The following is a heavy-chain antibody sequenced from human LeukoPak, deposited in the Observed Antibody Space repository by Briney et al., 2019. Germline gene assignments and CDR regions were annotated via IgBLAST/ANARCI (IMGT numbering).Heavy chain of an antibody. V-gene: IGHV3-20*04. CDR3: ARVSYYYYYYMDV. CDR2: INWNGGST. CDR1: GFTFDDYG. J-gene: IGHJ6*03. Sequence: GGSLRLSCAASGFTFDDYGMSWVRQAPGKGLEWVSGINWNGGSTGYSDSMKGRFTISRGNAKNSLYLQMNSLRAEDTALYYCARVSYYYYYYMDVWGKGTTVTVSS.